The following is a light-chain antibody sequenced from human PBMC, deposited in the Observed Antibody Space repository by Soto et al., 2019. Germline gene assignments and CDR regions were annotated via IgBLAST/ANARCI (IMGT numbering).Light chain of an antibody. J-gene: IGKJ4*01. CDR3: QQRTNWPLT. V-gene: IGKV3-11*01. Sequence: EIVLTQSPATLSLSPGERATLSCRASRSVTTFLAWYQQKPGQAPRILIYDASKRATGVPTRFSGSGSGTDFALTISSLEPEDFAVYHCQQRTNWPLTFGGGTKVE. CDR2: DAS. CDR1: RSVTTF.